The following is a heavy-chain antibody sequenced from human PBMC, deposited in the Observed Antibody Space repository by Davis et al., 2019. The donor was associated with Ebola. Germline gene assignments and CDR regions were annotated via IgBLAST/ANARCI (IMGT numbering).Heavy chain of an antibody. CDR1: GFTFSSYE. Sequence: PGGSLRLSCAASGFTFSSYEMNWVRQAPGKGLEWVSYISSSGSTIYYADSVKGRFTISRDNAKNSLYLQMNSLRAEDTAVYYCARGGLELHPGGVYYYYGMDVWGQGTTVTVSS. V-gene: IGHV3-48*03. J-gene: IGHJ6*02. CDR2: ISSSGSTI. D-gene: IGHD1-7*01. CDR3: ARGGLELHPGGVYYYYGMDV.